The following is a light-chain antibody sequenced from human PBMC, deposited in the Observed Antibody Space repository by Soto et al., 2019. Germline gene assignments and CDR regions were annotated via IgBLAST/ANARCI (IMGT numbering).Light chain of an antibody. Sequence: DIVLTQSPGTLYLSPGERATLSCRASQSVSSSYLAWYQQNPGQAPRLLIYGASSRATGIPDRFSGSGSGTAFTLTISRLEPEDFAVYYCQQYGSSPPFTFGPGTNVDIK. CDR2: GAS. CDR3: QQYGSSPPFT. CDR1: QSVSSSY. V-gene: IGKV3-20*01. J-gene: IGKJ3*01.